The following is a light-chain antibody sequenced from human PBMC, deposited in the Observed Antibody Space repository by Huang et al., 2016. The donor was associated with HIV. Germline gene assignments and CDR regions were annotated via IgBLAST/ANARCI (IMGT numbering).Light chain of an antibody. J-gene: IGKJ2*01. CDR3: QQYDKWPGT. CDR1: QRVGVN. Sequence: EVMMTQSPATLSVSLGDKASLSCRASQRVGVNLAWYQQKPGQAPTLLIYGASDRATGISARVSGSGSGTDFTLTISSLQSEDSAVYFCQQYDKWPGTFGQGTRLQI. CDR2: GAS. V-gene: IGKV3-15*01.